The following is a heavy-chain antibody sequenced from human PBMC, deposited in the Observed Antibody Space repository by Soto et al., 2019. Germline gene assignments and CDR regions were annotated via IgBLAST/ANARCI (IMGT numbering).Heavy chain of an antibody. V-gene: IGHV3-9*01. D-gene: IGHD6-19*01. J-gene: IGHJ4*02. CDR2: ISWNSGSI. CDR1: GFTFDDYA. Sequence: EVQLVESGGGLVQPGRSLRLSCAASGFTFDDYAMHWVRQAPGKGLEWVSGISWNSGSIGYADSVKGRFTISRDNAKNSLYLQMNSLRAEDTALYYCAKATKDPGYSSGWYYFDYWGQGTLVTVSS. CDR3: AKATKDPGYSSGWYYFDY.